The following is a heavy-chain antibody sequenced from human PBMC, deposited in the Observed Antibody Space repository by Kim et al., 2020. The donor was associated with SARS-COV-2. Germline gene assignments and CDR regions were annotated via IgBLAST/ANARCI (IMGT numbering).Heavy chain of an antibody. V-gene: IGHV5-10-1*01. D-gene: IGHD3-22*01. Sequence: SRPSFQGHVTISADKSISTAYLQWSSLKASDTAMYYCARLRPYDSSGYREWGQGTLVTVSS. J-gene: IGHJ4*02. CDR3: ARLRPYDSSGYRE.